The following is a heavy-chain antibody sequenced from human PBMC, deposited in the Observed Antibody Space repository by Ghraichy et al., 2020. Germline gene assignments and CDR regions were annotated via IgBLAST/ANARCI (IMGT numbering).Heavy chain of an antibody. CDR2: INHSGST. D-gene: IGHD2-15*01. V-gene: IGHV4-34*01. CDR3: ARGLVCSGGSCYSIARGGVFDL. CDR1: GGSFSGYY. J-gene: IGHJ3*01. Sequence: SETLSLTCAVYGGSFSGYYWSWIRQPPGKGLEWIGEINHSGSTNYNPSLKSRVTISVDTSKNQFSLKLSSVTAAHTAVYYCARGLVCSGGSCYSIARGGVFDLWGQGKRVTVSS.